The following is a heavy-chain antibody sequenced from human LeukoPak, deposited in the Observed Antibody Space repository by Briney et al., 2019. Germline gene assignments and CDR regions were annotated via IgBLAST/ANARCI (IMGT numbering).Heavy chain of an antibody. D-gene: IGHD6-6*01. Sequence: PGGSLRLSCAASGFTVSSNYMSWVCQAPGKGLEWVSVIYSGGSTYYADSVKGRFAISRDNSKNTLYLQMNSLRAEDTAVYYCATLPWYSSSSLIDYWGQGTLVTVSS. J-gene: IGHJ4*02. CDR2: IYSGGST. CDR3: ATLPWYSSSSLIDY. CDR1: GFTVSSNY. V-gene: IGHV3-53*01.